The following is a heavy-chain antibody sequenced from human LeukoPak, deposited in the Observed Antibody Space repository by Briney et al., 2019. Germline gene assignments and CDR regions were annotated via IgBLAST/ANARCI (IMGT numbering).Heavy chain of an antibody. D-gene: IGHD4-17*01. V-gene: IGHV1-69*04. J-gene: IGHJ6*02. CDR1: GGTFSSYA. Sequence: SVKVSCKASGGTFSSYAISWVRQAPGQGLEWMGRIIPILGIANYAQKFQGRVTITADKSTSTAYMELSSLRSEDTAVYYCAREKFPDYGDSDYYYYGMDVWGQGTTVTVSS. CDR2: IIPILGIA. CDR3: AREKFPDYGDSDYYYYGMDV.